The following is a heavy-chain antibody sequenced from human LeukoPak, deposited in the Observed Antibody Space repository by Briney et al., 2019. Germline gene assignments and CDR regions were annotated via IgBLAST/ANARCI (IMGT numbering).Heavy chain of an antibody. D-gene: IGHD2-21*02. CDR3: ARGGFYCGRDCYVDY. Sequence: SETLSLNRAVYGGSFSPFYWSWIRPPPGKGLEGIGEINHSGSTNYNPSLKSRVTISVDTSKNQFSLKLSSVTAADTAVYYCARGGFYCGRDCYVDYWGQGTLVTVSS. V-gene: IGHV4-34*01. CDR2: INHSGST. J-gene: IGHJ4*02. CDR1: GGSFSPFY.